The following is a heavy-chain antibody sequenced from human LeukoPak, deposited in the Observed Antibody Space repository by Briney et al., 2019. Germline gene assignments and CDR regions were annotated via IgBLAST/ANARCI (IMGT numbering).Heavy chain of an antibody. Sequence: SQTLSLTCTVSGGSISSGSYYWSWIRQPAGKGLEWIGRIYTSGSTNYNPSLKSRVTISVDTSKNQFSLKLSSATAADTAVYYCARGDYYDSSGYLGGNGAFDIWGQGTMVTVSS. CDR2: IYTSGST. CDR3: ARGDYYDSSGYLGGNGAFDI. V-gene: IGHV4-61*02. J-gene: IGHJ3*02. D-gene: IGHD3-22*01. CDR1: GGSISSGSYY.